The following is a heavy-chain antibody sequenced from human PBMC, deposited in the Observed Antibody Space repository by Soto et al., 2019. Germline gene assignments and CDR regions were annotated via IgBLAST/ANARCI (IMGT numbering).Heavy chain of an antibody. J-gene: IGHJ2*01. CDR3: AKGTTVTPWRYFDL. Sequence: QGQLVESGGGVVQPGRSLRLSCEAPRFTFSSYGMHWVRQAPGKGLEWVAVTSYDGGYKNYADSVKGRFTISRDNSRNTLYLQMNSLRGEDTAVYYCAKGTTVTPWRYFDLWGRGTLVTVSS. V-gene: IGHV3-30*18. D-gene: IGHD4-17*01. CDR1: RFTFSSYG. CDR2: TSYDGGYK.